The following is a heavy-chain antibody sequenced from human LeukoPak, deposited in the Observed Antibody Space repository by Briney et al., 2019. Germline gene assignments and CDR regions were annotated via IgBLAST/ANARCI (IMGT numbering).Heavy chain of an antibody. Sequence: GGSLRLSCAASGFTFSSYAMSWVRQAPGKGLEWVSAISGSGGSTYYADSVKGRFTISRDNSKNTLFLQMDSLRVDDTAVYFCAKDRRFSMDGYISSSDGCFDYWGQGTLVTVSS. V-gene: IGHV3-23*01. D-gene: IGHD6-6*01. J-gene: IGHJ4*02. CDR1: GFTFSSYA. CDR2: ISGSGGST. CDR3: AKDRRFSMDGYISSSDGCFDY.